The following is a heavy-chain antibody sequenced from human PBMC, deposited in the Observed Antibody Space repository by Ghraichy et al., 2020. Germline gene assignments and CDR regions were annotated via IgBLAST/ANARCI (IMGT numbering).Heavy chain of an antibody. Sequence: SETLSLTCSVSGDSISTYFWSWIRQPPGKGLEWIGYIDYSGNTNYNPSLKSRVTISVDTSKKDFSTKLNSVIAADTAVYYCARGTYNNYGLGGMGVWGPGTTVTVSS. CDR1: GDSISTYF. V-gene: IGHV4-59*01. J-gene: IGHJ6*02. D-gene: IGHD5-18*01. CDR3: ARGTYNNYGLGGMGV. CDR2: IDYSGNT.